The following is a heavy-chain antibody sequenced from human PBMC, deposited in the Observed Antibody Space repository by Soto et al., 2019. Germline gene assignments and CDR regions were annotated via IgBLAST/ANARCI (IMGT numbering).Heavy chain of an antibody. V-gene: IGHV4-31*03. J-gene: IGHJ4*02. CDR2: IYYSGST. D-gene: IGHD1-1*01. CDR3: ARGFLEAGTLFDY. CDR1: GGSISSGGYY. Sequence: SETLSLTCTVSGGSISSGGYYWSWIRQHPGKGLEWIGYIYYSGSTYYNPSLKSRVTISVDTSKNQFSLKLSSVTAADTAVYYCARGFLEAGTLFDYWGQGTLVTVSS.